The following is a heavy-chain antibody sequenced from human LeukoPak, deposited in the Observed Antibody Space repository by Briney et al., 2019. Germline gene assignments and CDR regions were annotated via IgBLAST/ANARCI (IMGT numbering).Heavy chain of an antibody. J-gene: IGHJ5*02. Sequence: PGGSLRLSCAASGFTFSSYAMHWVRQAPGKGLEWVAVISYDGSNKYYADSVKGRFTISRDNSKNTLYLQMNSLRAEDTAVYYCARGHDFWSGYYINWFDPWGQGTLVTVSS. D-gene: IGHD3-3*01. CDR1: GFTFSSYA. CDR3: ARGHDFWSGYYINWFDP. V-gene: IGHV3-30-3*01. CDR2: ISYDGSNK.